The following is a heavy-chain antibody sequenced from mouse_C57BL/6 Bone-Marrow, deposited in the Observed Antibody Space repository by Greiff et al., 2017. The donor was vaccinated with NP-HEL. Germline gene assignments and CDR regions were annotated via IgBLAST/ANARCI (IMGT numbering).Heavy chain of an antibody. CDR1: GYTFTSYW. D-gene: IGHD2-1*01. J-gene: IGHJ2*01. CDR2: IHPNSGST. CDR3: ARSRSTMGPY. Sequence: QVQLQQPGAELVKPGASVKLSCKASGYTFTSYWMHWVKQRPGQGLEWIGMIHPNSGSTNYNEKFKSKATLTVDKSSSTAYRQLSSLTSEDSAVYYCARSRSTMGPYWGQGTTLTVSS. V-gene: IGHV1-64*01.